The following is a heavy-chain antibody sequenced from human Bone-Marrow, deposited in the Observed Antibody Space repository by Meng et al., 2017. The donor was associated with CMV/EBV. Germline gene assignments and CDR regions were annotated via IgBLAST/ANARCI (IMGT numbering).Heavy chain of an antibody. Sequence: SETLSLTCTVSGGSISSSSYYWGWIRQPPGKGLEWIGSIYYSGSTYSNPSLKSRVTTSVDTSKNQFSLKLSSVTAADTAVYYCARESNAWGWFDPCGQGTLVTVSS. D-gene: IGHD3-16*01. CDR2: IYYSGST. V-gene: IGHV4-39*07. J-gene: IGHJ5*02. CDR3: ARESNAWGWFDP. CDR1: GGSISSSSYY.